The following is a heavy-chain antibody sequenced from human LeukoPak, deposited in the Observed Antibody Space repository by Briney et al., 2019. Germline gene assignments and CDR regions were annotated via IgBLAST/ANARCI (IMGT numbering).Heavy chain of an antibody. D-gene: IGHD3-3*01. V-gene: IGHV1-2*06. CDR3: ARETGRITIFGVVTRNNWFDP. CDR2: INPNSGGT. J-gene: IGHJ5*02. Sequence: ASVKVSCKASGYTFTGYYMHWVRQAPGQGLEWMGRINPNSGGTNYAQKFQGRVTMTRDTSISTAYMELSRLRSDDTAVYYCARETGRITIFGVVTRNNWFDPWGQGTLVTVSS. CDR1: GYTFTGYY.